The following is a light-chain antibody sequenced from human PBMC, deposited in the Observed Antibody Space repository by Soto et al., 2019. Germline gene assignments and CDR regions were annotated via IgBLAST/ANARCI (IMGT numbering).Light chain of an antibody. Sequence: EIVLTQSPGTLSLSPGERATLSCRASQSVSSSYLAWYQQKPGQAPRLLIYGASSRATGIPDRFSGSGSGADFTLTISRLEPEDFAEYYCQQYGSSLYTFGQVTKLEIK. CDR2: GAS. CDR3: QQYGSSLYT. J-gene: IGKJ2*01. V-gene: IGKV3-20*01. CDR1: QSVSSSY.